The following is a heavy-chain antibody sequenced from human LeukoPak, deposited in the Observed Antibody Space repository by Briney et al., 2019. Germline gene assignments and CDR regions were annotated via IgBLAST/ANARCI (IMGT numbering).Heavy chain of an antibody. D-gene: IGHD2-8*01. CDR2: IHDSRST. CDR3: ARHLRSMDY. CDR1: GASIGSSSYY. V-gene: IGHV4-39*01. Sequence: PSETLSLTCTVFGASIGSSSYYWGWIRQPPGKGLEWIGSIHDSRSTYYTPSLKSRVSISFDTSKNQLSLKLTSVTAADMAVYYCARHLRSMDYWGQGTLVTVSS. J-gene: IGHJ4*02.